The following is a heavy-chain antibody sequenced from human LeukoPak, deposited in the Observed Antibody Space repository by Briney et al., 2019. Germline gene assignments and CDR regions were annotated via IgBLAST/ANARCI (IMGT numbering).Heavy chain of an antibody. V-gene: IGHV4-61*02. Sequence: SQTLSLTCTVSGGSISSDIYYWSCIRQPAGKELECIGRVYASGSTHYNPSLKSRVTISVDTSKNQFSLRLSSVTAADTAVYYCARHLRPDWYLDLWGRGTLVTVSS. CDR2: VYASGST. D-gene: IGHD3-16*01. J-gene: IGHJ2*01. CDR1: GGSISSDIYY. CDR3: ARHLRPDWYLDL.